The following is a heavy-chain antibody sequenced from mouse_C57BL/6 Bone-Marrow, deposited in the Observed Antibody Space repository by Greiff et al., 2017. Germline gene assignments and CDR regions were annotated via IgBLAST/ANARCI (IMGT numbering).Heavy chain of an antibody. Sequence: EVNLVESGGGLVKPGGSLKLSCAASGFTFSSYAMSWVRQTPEKRLEWVATISDGGSYTYYPDNVKGRFTISRDNAKNNLYLQMSHLQSEDTAMYYCATHYYGSFDYWGQGTTLTVSS. J-gene: IGHJ2*01. CDR1: GFTFSSYA. D-gene: IGHD1-1*01. V-gene: IGHV5-4*03. CDR2: ISDGGSYT. CDR3: ATHYYGSFDY.